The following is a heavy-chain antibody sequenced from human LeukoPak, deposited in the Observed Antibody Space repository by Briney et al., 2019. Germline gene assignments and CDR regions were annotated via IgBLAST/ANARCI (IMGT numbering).Heavy chain of an antibody. D-gene: IGHD3-10*01. J-gene: IGHJ2*01. CDR3: ARVGDHYHWYLDV. CDR2: LYSGGST. Sequence: GGSLRLSCEASGFDVSSNYMSWVRQAPGKGLEWVSILYSGGSTYYADSVKGRFTVSRDSSRNTLFLHMSSLRTEDTAVYFCARVGDHYHWYLDVWGRGTLVTVSS. V-gene: IGHV3-53*01. CDR1: GFDVSSNY.